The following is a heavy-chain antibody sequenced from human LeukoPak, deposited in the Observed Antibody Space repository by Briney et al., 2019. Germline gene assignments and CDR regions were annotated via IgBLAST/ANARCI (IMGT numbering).Heavy chain of an antibody. CDR1: GFTFSSYA. J-gene: IGHJ4*02. Sequence: GGSLRLSCAASGFTFSSYAMSWVRQAPGKGLEWVAVTSSDLNVKLYADSVKGRFTISRDNSRSTLYLQMNSLRPEDTAIYYYAREGYYGSGSPPSLYFDYWGQGTLVTVSS. CDR3: AREGYYGSGSPPSLYFDY. D-gene: IGHD3-10*01. V-gene: IGHV3-30*03. CDR2: TSSDLNVK.